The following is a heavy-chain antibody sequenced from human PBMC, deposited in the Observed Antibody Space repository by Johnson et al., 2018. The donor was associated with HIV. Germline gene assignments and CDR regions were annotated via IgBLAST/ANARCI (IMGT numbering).Heavy chain of an antibody. CDR1: GFSFSSYG. V-gene: IGHV3-NL1*01. CDR3: ARSVGYYDSSGYYYVDAFDI. Sequence: QVQLVESGGGVVQPGRSLRLSCAASGFSFSSYGMHWVRQDPGKGLEWVSVIYSGGSTYYADSVKGRVTIPRYHSQNTLYLQMNSLRAEDKALYYCARSVGYYDSSGYYYVDAFDIWGQGTMVTVSS. D-gene: IGHD3-22*01. J-gene: IGHJ3*02. CDR2: IYSGGST.